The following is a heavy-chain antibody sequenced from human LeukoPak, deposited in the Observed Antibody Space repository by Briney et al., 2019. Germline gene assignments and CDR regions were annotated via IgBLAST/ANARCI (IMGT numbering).Heavy chain of an antibody. Sequence: PGGSLRLSCAASGFTFSSYSMNWVRQAPGKGLEWVSSISSSSSYIYYADSVKGRFTISRDNAKNSLYLQMNSLRAEDTAVYYCARDTGWLQFPSDFDYWGQGTLVTVSS. D-gene: IGHD5-24*01. CDR1: GFTFSSYS. CDR2: ISSSSSYI. CDR3: ARDTGWLQFPSDFDY. J-gene: IGHJ4*02. V-gene: IGHV3-21*01.